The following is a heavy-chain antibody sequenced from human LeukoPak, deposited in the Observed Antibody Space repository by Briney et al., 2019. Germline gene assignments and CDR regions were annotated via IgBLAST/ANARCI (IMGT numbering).Heavy chain of an antibody. CDR3: ARDSYSSGQYYYYGMDV. J-gene: IGHJ6*02. CDR1: GGSISSGGYY. Sequence: SETLSLTCTVSGGSISSGGYYWSWIRQHPGKGLEWIGYIYYSGSTNYNPSLKSRVTISVDTSKNQFSLKLSSVTAADTAVYYCARDSYSSGQYYYYGMDVWGQGTTVTVSS. V-gene: IGHV4-61*08. D-gene: IGHD6-19*01. CDR2: IYYSGST.